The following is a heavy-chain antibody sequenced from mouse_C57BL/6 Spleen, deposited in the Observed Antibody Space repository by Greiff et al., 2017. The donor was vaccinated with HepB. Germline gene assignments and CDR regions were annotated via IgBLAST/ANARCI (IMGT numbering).Heavy chain of an antibody. CDR3: ARHDYAYAMDY. J-gene: IGHJ4*01. CDR2: ISNGGGST. D-gene: IGHD2-4*01. Sequence: EVKLMESGGGLVQPGGSLKLSCAASGFTFSDYYMYWVRQTPEKRLEWVAYISNGGGSTYYPDTVKGRFTISRDNAKNTLYLQMSRLKSEDTAMYYCARHDYAYAMDYWGQGTSVTVSS. V-gene: IGHV5-12*01. CDR1: GFTFSDYY.